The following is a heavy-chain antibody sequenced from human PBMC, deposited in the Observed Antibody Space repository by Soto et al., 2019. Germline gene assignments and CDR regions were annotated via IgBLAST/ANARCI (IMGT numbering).Heavy chain of an antibody. D-gene: IGHD1-26*01. CDR1: GFTFDDYA. CDR2: ISWNSGSI. Sequence: EVQLVESGGGLVQPGRSLRLSCAASGFTFDDYAMHWVRQAPGKGLEWVSGISWNSGSIGYADSVKGRFTISRDNAKNSLYLQMNSLRAEGTALYYCAEGLWELRGEGWFDPWGQGTLVTVSS. V-gene: IGHV3-9*01. J-gene: IGHJ5*02. CDR3: AEGLWELRGEGWFDP.